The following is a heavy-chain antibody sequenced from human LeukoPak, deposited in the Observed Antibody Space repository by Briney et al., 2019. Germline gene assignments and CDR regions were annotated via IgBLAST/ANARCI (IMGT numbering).Heavy chain of an antibody. V-gene: IGHV1-2*02. CDR1: GYTFTGYY. J-gene: IGHJ4*02. D-gene: IGHD3-3*01. CDR3: ARFPAGGVVIRKYYFDY. Sequence: ASVKVSCKASGYTFTGYYLHWVRQAPGQGLEWMGWINPNSGSTNYAQKLQGRVTMTRDTSISTAYMELSRLRYDDTAVFYCARFPAGGVVIRKYYFDYWAQGTLVTVSS. CDR2: INPNSGST.